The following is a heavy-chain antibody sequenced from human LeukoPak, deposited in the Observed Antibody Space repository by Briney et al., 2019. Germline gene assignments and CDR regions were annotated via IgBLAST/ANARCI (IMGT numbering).Heavy chain of an antibody. J-gene: IGHJ4*02. V-gene: IGHV3-9*01. CDR1: GFTFHDYA. CDR3: AINGGGDSGYGNFDY. D-gene: IGHD5-12*01. Sequence: SLRLSCAVSGFTFHDYAMHWVRQVPGKGLEWVSGINWNSDSIGYADSVKGRFTTSRDNAKNSRYLQMNSLRAEDTAFYYCAINGGGDSGYGNFDYWGQGTLVTVSS. CDR2: INWNSDSI.